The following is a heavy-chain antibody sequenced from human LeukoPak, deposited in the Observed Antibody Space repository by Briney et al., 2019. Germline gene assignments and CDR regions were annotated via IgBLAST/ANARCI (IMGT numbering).Heavy chain of an antibody. Sequence: GASVKVSCKASGYTFTGYYMHWVRQAPGQGLEWMGWINPNSGGTNYAQKFQGRVTMTRDTSISTAYMELSRLRSDDTAVYYCARVAYCGGDCYSDNAFDIWGQGTMVTVSS. V-gene: IGHV1-2*02. CDR1: GYTFTGYY. CDR2: INPNSGGT. J-gene: IGHJ3*02. CDR3: ARVAYCGGDCYSDNAFDI. D-gene: IGHD2-21*02.